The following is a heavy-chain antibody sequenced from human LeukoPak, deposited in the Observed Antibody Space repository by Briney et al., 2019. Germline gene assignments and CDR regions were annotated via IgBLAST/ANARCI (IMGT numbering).Heavy chain of an antibody. J-gene: IGHJ4*02. CDR2: IYSGGST. Sequence: PGGSLRLSCAASGFTVSSNYMSWVRQAPGKGLEWVSVIYSGGSTYYSDSVMRRFTISRDNSKNTLYLQMNSLRAEDTAVYYCARSPRFGELNYWGQGTLVTVSS. V-gene: IGHV3-66*02. CDR1: GFTVSSNY. D-gene: IGHD3-10*02. CDR3: ARSPRFGELNY.